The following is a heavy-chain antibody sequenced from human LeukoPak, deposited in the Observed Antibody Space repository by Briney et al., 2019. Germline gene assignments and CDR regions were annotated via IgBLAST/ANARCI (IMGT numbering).Heavy chain of an antibody. Sequence: SETLSLTCTVSGGSISSYYWSWIRQPSGKGLEWIGYIYYSGSTNYNPSLKSRVTISVDTSKNQFSLKLSSVTAADAAVYYCARAQGYSYDFDYWGQGTLVTVSS. CDR1: GGSISSYY. CDR2: IYYSGST. J-gene: IGHJ4*02. CDR3: ARAQGYSYDFDY. V-gene: IGHV4-59*01. D-gene: IGHD5-18*01.